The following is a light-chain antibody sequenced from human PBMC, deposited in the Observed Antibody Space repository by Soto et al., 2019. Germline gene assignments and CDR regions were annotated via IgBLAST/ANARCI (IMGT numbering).Light chain of an antibody. V-gene: IGKV1-12*01. CDR1: QDISNY. J-gene: IGKJ4*01. CDR2: KAS. CDR3: QQANSFPLT. Sequence: DIQMTQSPSSLSASVGDRVTITFQASQDISNYLNWYQQKPGKAPKLLIYKASTLKSGVPSRFSGSGSGTDFTLTISSLQPEDFATYYCQQANSFPLTFGGGTKVDIK.